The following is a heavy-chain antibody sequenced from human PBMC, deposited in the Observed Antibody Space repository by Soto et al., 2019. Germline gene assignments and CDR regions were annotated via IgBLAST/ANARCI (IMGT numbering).Heavy chain of an antibody. CDR2: VYAGNGNT. CDR3: ARDCSGGPPGYFDN. J-gene: IGHJ4*02. V-gene: IGHV1-3*01. CDR1: GYTFTNYA. D-gene: IGHD2-15*01. Sequence: ASVKVSCKASGYTFTNYAIHWVRQAPGQRLEWMGWVYAGNGNTKYSQKFQDRVTFTRDTSASTAYMDLSSLRSEDTAVYYCARDCSGGPPGYFDNWGQGTPVTVSS.